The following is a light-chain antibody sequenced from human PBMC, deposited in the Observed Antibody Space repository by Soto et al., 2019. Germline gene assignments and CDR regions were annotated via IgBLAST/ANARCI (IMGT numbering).Light chain of an antibody. J-gene: IGKJ4*01. CDR2: DAS. Sequence: EIVLTQSPATLSLSPGERATLSCRASQSVSSYLAWYQQKPGQAPRLLIYDASNRATGIPARFSGSGSGTDFPLPISSLGPEDFSVYYCQPGSNLPRRALTFGGGTKVEIK. V-gene: IGKV3-11*01. CDR1: QSVSSY. CDR3: QPGSNLPRRALT.